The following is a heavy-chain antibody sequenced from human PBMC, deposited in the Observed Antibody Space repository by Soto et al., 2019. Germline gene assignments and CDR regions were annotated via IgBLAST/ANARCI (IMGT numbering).Heavy chain of an antibody. V-gene: IGHV1-69*02. CDR3: ASSVPYCGGDCYSAY. D-gene: IGHD2-21*02. J-gene: IGHJ4*02. CDR2: IIPILGIA. CDR1: GGTFSSYT. Sequence: GASVKVSCKASGGTFSSYTISWVRQAPGQGLEWMGRIIPILGIANYAQKFQGRVTITADKSTSTAYMELSSLRSEDTAVYYCASSVPYCGGDCYSAYWGQGTLVTVSS.